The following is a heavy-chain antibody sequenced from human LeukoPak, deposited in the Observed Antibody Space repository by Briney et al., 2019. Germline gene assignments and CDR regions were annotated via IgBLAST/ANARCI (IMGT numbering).Heavy chain of an antibody. CDR3: AIGYQDVVLIPAAIH. D-gene: IGHD2-2*01. J-gene: IGHJ4*02. V-gene: IGHV1-8*01. Sequence: ASVEVSCKASGYTFTSYDINWVRQATGQGLEWMGWMNPNSGNTGYAQKFQGRATMTRNTSISTAYMELSSLRSEDTAVYYCAIGYQDVVLIPAAIHWGQGTLVTVSS. CDR2: MNPNSGNT. CDR1: GYTFTSYD.